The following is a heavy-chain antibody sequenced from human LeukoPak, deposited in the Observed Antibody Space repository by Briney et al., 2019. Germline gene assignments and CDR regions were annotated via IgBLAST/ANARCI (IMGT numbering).Heavy chain of an antibody. V-gene: IGHV3-11*04. D-gene: IGHD5-18*01. Sequence: GGSLRLSCAASGFTFSDHYMSWIRQAPGKGLEWVSYISSSGSTIYYADSVKGRFTISRDNAKNSLYLQMNSLRAEDTAVYYCARGYSYGHYYFDYWGQGTLVTVSS. J-gene: IGHJ4*02. CDR2: ISSSGSTI. CDR3: ARGYSYGHYYFDY. CDR1: GFTFSDHY.